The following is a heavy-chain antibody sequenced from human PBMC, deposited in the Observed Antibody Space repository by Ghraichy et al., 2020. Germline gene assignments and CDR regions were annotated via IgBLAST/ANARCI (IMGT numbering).Heavy chain of an antibody. J-gene: IGHJ2*01. CDR3: VKGKTSAGRGWGWYLDL. CDR1: GFTFDDNA. D-gene: IGHD3-16*01. V-gene: IGHV3-9*01. CDR2: ISWTGGI. Sequence: GGSLRLSCTAFGFTFDDNAMHWVRQSPGRGLEWVSGISWTGGIGYADSVKGRFTISRDNAKNSLYLQMNSLRTEDTALYYCVKGKTSAGRGWGWYLDLWGRGTLVTVSS.